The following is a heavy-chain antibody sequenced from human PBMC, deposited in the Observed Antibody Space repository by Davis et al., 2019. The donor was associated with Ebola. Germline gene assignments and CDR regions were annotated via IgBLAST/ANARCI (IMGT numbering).Heavy chain of an antibody. Sequence: GESLKISCKGSGYSFTNYWIGWVRQMPGKGLRWMGSIHPGDSDTRYSPSFQGQVTISVDKSINTAYLQWSSLKASDTAMYYCARRAGYSSPLDIWGQGTMVTVSS. CDR2: IHPGDSDT. V-gene: IGHV5-51*01. CDR1: GYSFTNYW. J-gene: IGHJ3*02. D-gene: IGHD6-19*01. CDR3: ARRAGYSSPLDI.